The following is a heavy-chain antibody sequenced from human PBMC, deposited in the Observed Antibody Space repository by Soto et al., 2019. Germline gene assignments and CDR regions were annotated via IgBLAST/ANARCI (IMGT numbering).Heavy chain of an antibody. CDR3: AKENRDDDSGWYSSTDWFDP. D-gene: IGHD6-19*01. CDR1: GDTFHRHA. V-gene: IGHV1-69*06. Sequence: QVQLVQSGAEVKKPGSSVKVSCKGSGDTFHRHALSWARQAPGQGLEWMGGIIPMFGTANYAQKFQGRVTITADTSTSTAYMELSSLRFEDTAFYYCAKENRDDDSGWYSSTDWFDPWGQGTLVTVSS. J-gene: IGHJ5*02. CDR2: IIPMFGTA.